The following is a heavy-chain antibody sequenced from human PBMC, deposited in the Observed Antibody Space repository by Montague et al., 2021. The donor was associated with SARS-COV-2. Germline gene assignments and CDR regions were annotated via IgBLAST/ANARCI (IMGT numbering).Heavy chain of an antibody. D-gene: IGHD3-3*01. CDR3: ARARGGEIFGVSGAYDGMDI. CDR1: GGSISNYY. J-gene: IGHJ6*02. CDR2: IYYSGST. V-gene: IGHV4-59*01. Sequence: SETLSLTCTVSGGSISNYYWSWIRQSPGKGLEWIAYIYYSGSTKYNPSLKSRATISVDTSKNQFSLTLSSVTAADTAVYYCARARGGEIFGVSGAYDGMDIWGQGTPVTVS.